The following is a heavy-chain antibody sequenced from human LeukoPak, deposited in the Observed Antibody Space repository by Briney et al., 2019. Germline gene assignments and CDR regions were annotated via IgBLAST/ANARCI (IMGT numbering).Heavy chain of an antibody. Sequence: GGSLRLSCAASGFPFSSYAMNWVRQAPGKGLEWVSIIFGADKNTTYYADSVKGRFTVSRDNSKNTLDLQMTDLRPEDTAIYYCAKRNTMVRGGPCFDYWDQGILVAVSS. D-gene: IGHD3-10*01. CDR1: GFPFSSYA. CDR3: AKRNTMVRGGPCFDY. V-gene: IGHV3-23*01. CDR2: IFGADKNTT. J-gene: IGHJ4*02.